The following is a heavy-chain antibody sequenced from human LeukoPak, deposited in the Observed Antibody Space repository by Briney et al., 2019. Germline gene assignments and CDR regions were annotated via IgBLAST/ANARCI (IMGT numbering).Heavy chain of an antibody. CDR2: INSDGSTT. J-gene: IGHJ6*03. CDR3: ARDGGFRIAESHYYYYYYMDV. CDR1: GFTFSSYW. D-gene: IGHD3-16*01. Sequence: PGGSLRLSCAASGFTFSSYWMHWVRQAPGKGLVWVSRINSDGSTTSYADSVKGRFTISRDNAKNSLYLQMNSLRAEDTAVYYCARDGGFRIAESHYYYYYYMDVWGKGTTVTISS. V-gene: IGHV3-74*01.